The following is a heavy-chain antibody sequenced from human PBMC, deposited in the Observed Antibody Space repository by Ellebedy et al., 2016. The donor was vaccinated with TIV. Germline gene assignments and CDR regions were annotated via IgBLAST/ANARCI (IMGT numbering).Heavy chain of an antibody. CDR2: ISFDGTNE. D-gene: IGHD3-10*01. CDR1: GFTFSTYA. V-gene: IGHV3-30*01. CDR3: TRAGSGSYYNLDY. J-gene: IGHJ4*02. Sequence: GESLKISCAASGFTFSTYAMHWVRQAPGKGLEWVAVISFDGTNESYADSVKGRFTISRDNAKNSLYPQMNSLRAEDTALYYCTRAGSGSYYNLDYWGQGALVTVSS.